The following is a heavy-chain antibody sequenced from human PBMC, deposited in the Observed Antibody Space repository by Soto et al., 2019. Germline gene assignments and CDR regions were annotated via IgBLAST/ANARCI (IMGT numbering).Heavy chain of an antibody. J-gene: IGHJ5*02. V-gene: IGHV4-31*03. CDR3: ARRRCTTTTCFDP. D-gene: IGHD2-2*01. CDR1: GGSINSGNYY. Sequence: SETLSLTCSVSGGSINSGNYYWSWIRQHPGNGLEWIGYISYIGSAHYNPSLRSRVFISVDTSRNQFSLKLSSVTAADTAVYYCARRRCTTTTCFDPWGQGTLVTVYS. CDR2: ISYIGSA.